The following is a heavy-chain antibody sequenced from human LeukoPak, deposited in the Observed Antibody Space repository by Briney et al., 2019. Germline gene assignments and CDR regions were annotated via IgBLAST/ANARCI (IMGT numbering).Heavy chain of an antibody. J-gene: IGHJ4*02. CDR1: GGSISSDY. D-gene: IGHD3-22*01. V-gene: IGHV4-4*07. Sequence: SETLSLTCTVSGGSISSDYWSWIRQPAGKGLEWIGRIYTSGSTNYNPSLKSRVTMSVDTSKNQFSLKLSSVTAADTAVYYCASSSNYYDSSGYYPFDYWGQGTLVTVSS. CDR3: ASSSNYYDSSGYYPFDY. CDR2: IYTSGST.